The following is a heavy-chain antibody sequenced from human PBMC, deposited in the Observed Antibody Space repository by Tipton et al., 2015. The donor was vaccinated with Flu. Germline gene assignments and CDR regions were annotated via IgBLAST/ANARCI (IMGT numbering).Heavy chain of an antibody. J-gene: IGHJ4*02. V-gene: IGHV4-61*01. Sequence: TLSLTCSVSGDSIGSDYYWSWIRQPPGKGLEWIGYIYYSGSTIYNPSLKTRVTISVDTSKNQFSLTLSSVTAADTAVYYCARLPLALSYFDFWGQGTLVTVSS. CDR3: ARLPLALSYFDF. CDR1: GDSIGSDYY. CDR2: IYYSGST.